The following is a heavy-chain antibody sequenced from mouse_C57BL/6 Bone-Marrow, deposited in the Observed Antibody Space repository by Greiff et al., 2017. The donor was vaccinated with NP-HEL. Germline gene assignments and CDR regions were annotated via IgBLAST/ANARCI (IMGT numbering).Heavy chain of an antibody. V-gene: IGHV7-1*01. D-gene: IGHD1-1*01. Sequence: EVKLVESGGGLVQYGRSLRLSCATSGFTFSDFYMEWVRQAPGKGLEWIAASRNKANDYTTEYSASVKGRFIVSRDTSQSILYLQMNALRAEDTAIYYCARAVVADWYFDVWGTGTTVTVSS. CDR2: SRNKANDYTT. CDR1: GFTFSDFY. J-gene: IGHJ1*03. CDR3: ARAVVADWYFDV.